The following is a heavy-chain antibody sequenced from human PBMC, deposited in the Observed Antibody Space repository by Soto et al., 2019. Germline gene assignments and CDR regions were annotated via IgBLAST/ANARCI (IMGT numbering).Heavy chain of an antibody. D-gene: IGHD6-13*01. Sequence: SSVKVSCKASGYTFTSYGISWVRHSPGQGLEWMGWISAYNGNTNYAQKLQGRVTMTTDTSTSTAYMELRSLRSDDTAVYYCARTRPPFSWQQLFTKWFDPWGQGTLVTVSS. CDR1: GYTFTSYG. CDR3: ARTRPPFSWQQLFTKWFDP. CDR2: ISAYNGNT. V-gene: IGHV1-18*01. J-gene: IGHJ5*02.